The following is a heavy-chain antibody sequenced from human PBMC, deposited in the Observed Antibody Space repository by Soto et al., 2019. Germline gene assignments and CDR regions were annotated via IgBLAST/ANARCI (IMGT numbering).Heavy chain of an antibody. CDR3: AHALLRAAAI. D-gene: IGHD6-25*01. CDR1: GFSLSTRGVG. J-gene: IGHJ3*02. CDR2: IYWDDDK. V-gene: IGHV2-5*02. Sequence: QITLKESGPTLVKPTQPLTLTCTFSGFSLSTRGVGVGWIRQPPGKALEWLALIYWDDDKRHSPSLKSRLTITTDTSKNQVVLTMTNMDPVDTATYYGAHALLRAAAIWGQGTMVTVSS.